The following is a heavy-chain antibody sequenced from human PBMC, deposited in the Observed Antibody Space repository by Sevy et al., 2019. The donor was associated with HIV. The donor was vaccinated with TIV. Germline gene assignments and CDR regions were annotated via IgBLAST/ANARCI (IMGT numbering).Heavy chain of an antibody. J-gene: IGHJ6*04. D-gene: IGHD1-26*01. CDR1: GYTFTSYG. Sequence: ASVKVSCKASGYTFTSYGISWVRQAPGQGLEWMGWISSYNGKTNIAQKLQDKFTMTTDTSTSTAYMELRSLRSDDTAAYYSVREMEVYIGAPGGYYTYGIEVWGEGTPGTVSS. V-gene: IGHV1-18*04. CDR3: VREMEVYIGAPGGYYTYGIEV. CDR2: ISSYNGKT.